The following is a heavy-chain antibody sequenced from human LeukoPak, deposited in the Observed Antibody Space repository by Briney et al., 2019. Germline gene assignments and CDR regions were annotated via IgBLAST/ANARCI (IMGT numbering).Heavy chain of an antibody. CDR1: GGSISSRNW. D-gene: IGHD3-10*01. CDR3: ARVTKDYYGAGSYEGCFDR. CDR2: IYHSGST. V-gene: IGHV4-4*02. J-gene: IGHJ5*02. Sequence: SETLSLTYAVSGGSISSRNWWSWVRQPPGKGLEWIGEIYHSGSTNYNPSLKSRVTISVDKSKNQFSLKLSSVTAADTAVYYCARVTKDYYGAGSYEGCFDRWGQGTLVTVSS.